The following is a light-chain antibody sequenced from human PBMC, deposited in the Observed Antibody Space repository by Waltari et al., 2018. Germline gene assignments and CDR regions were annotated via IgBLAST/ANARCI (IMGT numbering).Light chain of an antibody. CDR2: DGS. CDR3: QKYGSLPAT. CDR1: QSVSRY. V-gene: IGKV3-20*01. Sequence: EIVFTQSPGTLSLSPGERATLSCRASQSVSRYLAWYQQKPGQAPRLLIYDGSSRATGIPDRFSGSGSGTDFSLTISRLEPEDFAVYYCQKYGSLPATFGQGTKVEIK. J-gene: IGKJ1*01.